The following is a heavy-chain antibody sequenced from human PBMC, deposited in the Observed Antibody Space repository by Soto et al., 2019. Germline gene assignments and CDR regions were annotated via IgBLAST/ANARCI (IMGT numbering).Heavy chain of an antibody. D-gene: IGHD3-22*01. CDR2: INSDGSST. CDR1: GFTFSSYW. Sequence: EVQLVESGGGLVQPGGSLRLSCAASGFTFSSYWMHWVRQAPGKWLVWVSRINSDGSSTSYADSVKGRFTISRDNAKNTLYLQMNRLRAEDTAVYYCARDPEGDYYDSSGTTNDYWGQGTLVTVSS. CDR3: ARDPEGDYYDSSGTTNDY. V-gene: IGHV3-74*01. J-gene: IGHJ4*02.